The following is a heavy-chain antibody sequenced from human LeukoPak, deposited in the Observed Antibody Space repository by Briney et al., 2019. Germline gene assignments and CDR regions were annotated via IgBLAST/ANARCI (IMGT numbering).Heavy chain of an antibody. D-gene: IGHD3-3*01. CDR2: ISSSSSYT. CDR3: ARENTPITIFGVHSMNPYYYYGMDV. CDR1: GFTFSDYY. V-gene: IGHV3-11*06. Sequence: GGSLRLSCAASGFTFSDYYMSWIRQAPGKGLEWVSYISSSSSYTNYADSVKGRFTISRDIPRNTLYLRMNSLRAEDTAVYYCARENTPITIFGVHSMNPYYYYGMDVWGQGTTVTVSS. J-gene: IGHJ6*02.